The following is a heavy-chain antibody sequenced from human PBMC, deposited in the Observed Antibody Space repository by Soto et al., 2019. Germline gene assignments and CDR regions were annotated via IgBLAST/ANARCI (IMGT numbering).Heavy chain of an antibody. Sequence: SVKVSCKASGGTFSSYAISWARQAPGQGLEWMGGIIPIFGTANYAQKFQGRVTITADESTSTAYMELSSLRSEDTAVYYCARGVTTGMAFDYWGQGTLVTVSS. D-gene: IGHD4-17*01. CDR3: ARGVTTGMAFDY. CDR2: IIPIFGTA. CDR1: GGTFSSYA. V-gene: IGHV1-69*13. J-gene: IGHJ4*02.